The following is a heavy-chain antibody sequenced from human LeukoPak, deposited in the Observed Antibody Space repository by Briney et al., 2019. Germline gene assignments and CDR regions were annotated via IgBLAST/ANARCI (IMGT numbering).Heavy chain of an antibody. J-gene: IGHJ4*02. CDR3: ARHTYYYDSSGYYKGPDY. V-gene: IGHV4-39*01. CDR2: IYYSGST. CDR1: GGSISSSSYY. Sequence: SETLSLXCTVSGGSISSSSYYWGWIRQPPGKGLEWIGSIYYSGSTYYNPSLKSRVTISVDTSKNQFSLKLSSVTAADTAVYYCARHTYYYDSSGYYKGPDYWGQGTLVTVSS. D-gene: IGHD3-22*01.